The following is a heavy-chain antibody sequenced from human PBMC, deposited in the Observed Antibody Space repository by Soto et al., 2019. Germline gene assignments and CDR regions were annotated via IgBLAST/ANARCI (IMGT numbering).Heavy chain of an antibody. CDR3: ARIPRYSFPTSDDLDS. CDR1: GFPFSSYV. J-gene: IGHJ4*02. D-gene: IGHD5-18*01. Sequence: EVQLLESGGGLVQRGGSLRLSCAASGFPFSSYVMAWVRQAPGKGLEWVSGISGGGSNTFYADSVKGRFTISRDNSKNTLLLQMNSLGAEDTAVYYCARIPRYSFPTSDDLDSWGQGTLVTVSS. CDR2: ISGGGSNT. V-gene: IGHV3-23*01.